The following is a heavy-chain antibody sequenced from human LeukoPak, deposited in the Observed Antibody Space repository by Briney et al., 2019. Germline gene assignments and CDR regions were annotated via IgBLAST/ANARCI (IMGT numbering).Heavy chain of an antibody. CDR1: GGSISSSIYY. Sequence: SETLSLTCTVSGGSISSSIYYWAWIRQPPGKGLEWIGSIYYSGSTYQNPSLESRVSISVDTSKNQLSLKLSSVTAADTAVYYCARVYRDAFDIWGQGTMVTVSS. CDR2: IYYSGST. CDR3: ARVYRDAFDI. V-gene: IGHV4-39*07. J-gene: IGHJ3*02. D-gene: IGHD2/OR15-2a*01.